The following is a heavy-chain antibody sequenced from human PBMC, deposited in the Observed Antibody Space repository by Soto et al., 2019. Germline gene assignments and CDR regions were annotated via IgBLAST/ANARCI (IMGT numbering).Heavy chain of an antibody. D-gene: IGHD2-2*01. CDR1: GYTFTSYG. CDR3: ARDTWAIVVVPAGYFDY. V-gene: IGHV1-18*01. CDR2: ISAYNGNT. Sequence: ASVKVSCKASGYTFTSYGISWVRQAPGQGLEWMGWISAYNGNTNYAQKLRGRATMTTDTSTSTAYMELRSLRYDDTAVYYCARDTWAIVVVPAGYFDYWGQGTLVTVSS. J-gene: IGHJ4*01.